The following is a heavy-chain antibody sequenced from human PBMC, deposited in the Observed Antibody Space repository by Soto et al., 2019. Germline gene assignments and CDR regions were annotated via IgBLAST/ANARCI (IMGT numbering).Heavy chain of an antibody. CDR2: ISGSGGTT. J-gene: IGHJ4*02. D-gene: IGHD3-9*01. Sequence: EVQLLESGGGLVQPGGSLRLSCAASGFTFNSYGLSWVRQAPGKGLEWVSTISGSGGTTYYADSVKGRFTISRDNYKNTLYLQMSRLRAEDTAVYYCAKDRWADILTGYTDYWGQGILVTVSS. V-gene: IGHV3-23*01. CDR3: AKDRWADILTGYTDY. CDR1: GFTFNSYG.